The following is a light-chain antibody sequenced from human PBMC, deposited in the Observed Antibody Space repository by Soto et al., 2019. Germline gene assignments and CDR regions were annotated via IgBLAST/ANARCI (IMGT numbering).Light chain of an antibody. CDR3: QQIYSAPLT. J-gene: IGKJ4*01. CDR1: QSITTY. Sequence: DIQMTQSPSSLSASVGDRVTVTFLASQSITTYLNWYRQKPGKAPKLLIYAASSLQSGVPSRFSGSGSETEFTLSISSLQPEDFATYFCQQIYSAPLTFGGGTKVDIK. V-gene: IGKV1-39*01. CDR2: AAS.